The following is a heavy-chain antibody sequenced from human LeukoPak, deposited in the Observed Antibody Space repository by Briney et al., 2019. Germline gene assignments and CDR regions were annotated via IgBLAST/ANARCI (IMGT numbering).Heavy chain of an antibody. CDR3: SRSLDY. CDR2: INQDRSDK. Sequence: GGSLRLSCVSSGFTFSNYWMDWVRQAPGKGLEWVANINQDRSDKYSVDSVKGRFTISRDNAKNSLYLQMDSLRADDTAVYYCSRSLDYWGQGALVTVSS. CDR1: GFTFSNYW. V-gene: IGHV3-7*01. J-gene: IGHJ4*02.